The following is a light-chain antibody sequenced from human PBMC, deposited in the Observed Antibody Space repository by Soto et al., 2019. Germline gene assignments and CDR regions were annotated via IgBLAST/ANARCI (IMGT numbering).Light chain of an antibody. CDR3: ETWDSNTLV. CDR1: SSDVVFYNL. J-gene: IGLJ3*02. Sequence: QSALTQPASVSGSPGQSITISCTGTSSDVVFYNLVSWYQQHPGKAPKLMIYEGSKRPSGVSTRFSGSKSGNTASLTISGLQAEDEADYYCETWDSNTLVFGGGTKLTVL. CDR2: EGS. V-gene: IGLV2-23*01.